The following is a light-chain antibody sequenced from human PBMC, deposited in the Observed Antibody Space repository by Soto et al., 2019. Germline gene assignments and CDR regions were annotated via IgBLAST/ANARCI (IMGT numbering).Light chain of an antibody. CDR1: QSISTY. Sequence: DIQMTQSPSSLSASVGDRVTITCRASQSISTYLNWYQQKPGNAPKLLIYAASSLQSGVPSRFSCSGSGTDFTLTIGSLQPEDFATYYCQQSYSTPLFTCGPGTKVDIK. J-gene: IGKJ3*01. CDR2: AAS. V-gene: IGKV1-39*01. CDR3: QQSYSTPLFT.